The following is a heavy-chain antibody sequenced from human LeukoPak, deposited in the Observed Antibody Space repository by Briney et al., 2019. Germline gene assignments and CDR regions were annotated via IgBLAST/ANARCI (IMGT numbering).Heavy chain of an antibody. CDR2: ISGSGGST. Sequence: RGSLRLSCAASGFTFSSYAMSWVRQAPGKGLERVSAISGSGGSTYYADSVKGRFTISRDNSKNTLYLQMNSLRAEDTAVYYCAKALYSSSWYRGYFDYWGQGTLVTVSS. CDR3: AKALYSSSWYRGYFDY. V-gene: IGHV3-23*01. D-gene: IGHD6-13*01. CDR1: GFTFSSYA. J-gene: IGHJ4*02.